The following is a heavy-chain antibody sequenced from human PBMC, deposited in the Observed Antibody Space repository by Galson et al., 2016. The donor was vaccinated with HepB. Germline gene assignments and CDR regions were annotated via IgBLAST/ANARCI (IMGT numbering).Heavy chain of an antibody. CDR1: GFTFSNYA. J-gene: IGHJ4*02. CDR2: ITGNGGST. CDR3: AKLPRFGVDS. Sequence: SLRLSCAASGFTFSNYAVSWVRQAPGKGLEWVSLITGNGGSTYYADSVKGRFTISRDNSRRTLYLQMNSLRTEDTAVYYCAKLPRFGVDSWGQGTLVTVSS. V-gene: IGHV3-23*01. D-gene: IGHD3-10*01.